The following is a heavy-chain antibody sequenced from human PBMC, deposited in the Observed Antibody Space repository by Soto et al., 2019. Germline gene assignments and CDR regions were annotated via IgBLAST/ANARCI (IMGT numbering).Heavy chain of an antibody. CDR1: GYTFTSYG. CDR2: ISAYNGNT. V-gene: IGHV1-18*01. Sequence: ASGKVSCKASGYTFTSYGSSWVRQAPGQGLEWMGWISAYNGNTNYAQKLQGRVTMTTDTSTSTAYMELRSLRSDDTAVYYCARSLVVPAAPESSYYYMDVWGKGTTVIVSS. J-gene: IGHJ6*03. D-gene: IGHD2-2*01. CDR3: ARSLVVPAAPESSYYYMDV.